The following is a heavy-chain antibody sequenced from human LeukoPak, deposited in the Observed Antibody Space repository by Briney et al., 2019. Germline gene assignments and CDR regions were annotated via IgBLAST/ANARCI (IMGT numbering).Heavy chain of an antibody. CDR1: GFTFSSYG. V-gene: IGHV3-30*02. Sequence: GGSLRLSCAASGFTFSSYGMHWVRQAPGKGLEWVAFIRYDGSNKYYADSVKGRFTISRDNSKNTLYLQMNSLRAEDTALYYCAKRGGDYYWNFDLWGRGTLVTVSS. CDR2: IRYDGSNK. CDR3: AKRGGDYYWNFDL. D-gene: IGHD4-17*01. J-gene: IGHJ2*01.